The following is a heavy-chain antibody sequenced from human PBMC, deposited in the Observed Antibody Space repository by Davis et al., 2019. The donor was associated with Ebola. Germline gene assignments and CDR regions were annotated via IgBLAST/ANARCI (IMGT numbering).Heavy chain of an antibody. J-gene: IGHJ6*02. CDR3: ARGFGTGTTYFGMDV. V-gene: IGHV4-38-2*02. D-gene: IGHD1-7*01. CDR1: GPSVNSVYY. CDR2: ISHSGST. Sequence: PSETLSLTCTVSGPSVNSVYYWAWIRQPPGKGLEWLGYISHSGSTDYSPSLRNRITMSVDKSKNQFSLKVSSVTAADTAVYYCARGFGTGTTYFGMDVWGQGTTVTVSS.